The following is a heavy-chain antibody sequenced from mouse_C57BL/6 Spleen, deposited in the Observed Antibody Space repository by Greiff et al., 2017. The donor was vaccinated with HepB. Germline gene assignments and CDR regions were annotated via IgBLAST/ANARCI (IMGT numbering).Heavy chain of an antibody. Sequence: QVQLQQPGAELVMPGASVKLSCKASGYTFTSYWMHWVKQRPGQGLEWIGEIDPSDSYTNYNQKFKGKSTLTVDKSSSTAYMQLSSLTSEDSAVYYCARPDYGSYYFDYWGQGTTLTVSS. J-gene: IGHJ2*01. CDR1: GYTFTSYW. D-gene: IGHD1-1*02. V-gene: IGHV1-69*01. CDR3: ARPDYGSYYFDY. CDR2: IDPSDSYT.